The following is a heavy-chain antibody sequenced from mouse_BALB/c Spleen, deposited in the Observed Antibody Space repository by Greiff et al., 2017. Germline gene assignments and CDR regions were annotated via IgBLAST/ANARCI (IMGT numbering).Heavy chain of an antibody. CDR2: INPYYGST. D-gene: IGHD3-1*01. CDR1: GYSFTDYI. J-gene: IGHJ2*01. Sequence: VQLQQTGPELVKPGASVKISCKASGYSFTDYIMLWVKQSHGKSLEWIGNINPYYGSTSYNLKFKGKATLTVDKSSSTAYMQLNSLTSEDSAVYYCARWGTRYYFDYWGQGTTLTVSS. V-gene: IGHV1-39*01. CDR3: ARWGTRYYFDY.